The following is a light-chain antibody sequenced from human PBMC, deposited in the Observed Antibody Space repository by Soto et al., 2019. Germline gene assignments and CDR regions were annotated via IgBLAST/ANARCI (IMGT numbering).Light chain of an antibody. Sequence: DIQLTQSPSTLSASVGDRVTITCRASQSISTWLAWYQQKPGKAPKLLIYTASNLEGGVPSRCSGGGSGIEFTLTISSLQPDDFATYYCQQYNSAWTLGQGTKVDI. CDR2: TAS. CDR1: QSISTW. CDR3: QQYNSAWT. V-gene: IGKV1-5*03. J-gene: IGKJ1*01.